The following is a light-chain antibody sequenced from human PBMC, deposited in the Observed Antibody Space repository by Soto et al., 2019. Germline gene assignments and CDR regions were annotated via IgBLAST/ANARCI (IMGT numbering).Light chain of an antibody. CDR3: KQRSNWPPTWT. V-gene: IGKV3-11*01. Sequence: ETVLTQSQATLSLSPGARATLSCRASQSVSSYLDWYQQKPGQAPRLLIYDASNSATGIPARFGGSGSGTDFTLTISILEPEDFAVYYCKQRSNWPPTWTFGQGTKVEIK. J-gene: IGKJ1*01. CDR1: QSVSSY. CDR2: DAS.